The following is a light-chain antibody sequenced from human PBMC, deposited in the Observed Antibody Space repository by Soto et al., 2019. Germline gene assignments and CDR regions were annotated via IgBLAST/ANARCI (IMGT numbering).Light chain of an antibody. Sequence: EIVLTQSPGTLSLSPGEGATLSCRASQSVSSSSLAWYQQKPGQAPRLLIYGASSRATGIPDRFSGSGSGTDFTLTISRLEPEDFAVYYCQQYRTFGQGTKVEIK. V-gene: IGKV3-20*01. CDR2: GAS. CDR3: QQYRT. J-gene: IGKJ1*01. CDR1: QSVSSSS.